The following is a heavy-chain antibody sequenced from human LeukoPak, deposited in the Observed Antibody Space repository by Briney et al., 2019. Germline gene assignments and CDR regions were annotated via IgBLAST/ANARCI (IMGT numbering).Heavy chain of an antibody. Sequence: ASVKVSCKASGYTFISYYIHWVRQAPGQGLEWMGIINPSSGNTRYAQKFQGRVTMTRVTSTSTVYMELSSLRSEDTAVYYCAREIPSSCYFDYWGQGTLVTVSS. CDR1: GYTFISYY. CDR3: AREIPSSCYFDY. CDR2: INPSSGNT. J-gene: IGHJ4*02. V-gene: IGHV1-46*01. D-gene: IGHD2-2*02.